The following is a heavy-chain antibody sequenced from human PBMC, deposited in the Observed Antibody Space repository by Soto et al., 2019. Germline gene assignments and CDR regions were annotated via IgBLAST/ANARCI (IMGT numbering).Heavy chain of an antibody. D-gene: IGHD3-10*01. CDR1: GGSFSGYQ. CDR2: INDSGDI. CDR3: ARGLILWFGELSRRGGYYYYMDV. V-gene: IGHV4-34*01. J-gene: IGHJ6*03. Sequence: QVQPQPWGAGLLKPSETLSLTCAVYGGSFSGYQWSWIRQTPGKGLEWIGGINDSGDINYNPSLKSRVTILVDSPKKQISLRLSSVTAADTAVYYCARGLILWFGELSRRGGYYYYMDVWGKGTTVTVSS.